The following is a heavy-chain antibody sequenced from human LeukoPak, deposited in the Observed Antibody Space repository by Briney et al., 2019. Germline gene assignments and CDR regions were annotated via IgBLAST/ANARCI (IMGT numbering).Heavy chain of an antibody. V-gene: IGHV3-23*01. CDR2: ITGSGDDT. CDR1: GFTFSSYG. J-gene: IGHJ4*02. Sequence: GGALRLSCAASGFTFSSYGMAWVRQAPGKGLEWVSAITGSGDDTHYADSVKGRFTVSRDNSKNTLYLQMNSLTVEDTAIYYCAKGFDYWGQGNLVTVSS. CDR3: AKGFDY.